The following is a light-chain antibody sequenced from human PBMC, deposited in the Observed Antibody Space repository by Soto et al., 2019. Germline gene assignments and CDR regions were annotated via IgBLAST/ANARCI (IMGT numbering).Light chain of an antibody. V-gene: IGLV2-14*01. CDR2: DVS. J-gene: IGLJ1*01. CDR1: SSDVGGYNY. CDR3: NTYTSSSKV. Sequence: QSVLTQPASVSGSPGQSITISCTGTSSDVGGYNYVSWYQQHPGKAPKLMIYDVSNRPSGVSNRFSGSKSGNTASLTISGLQAEDEADSYCNTYTSSSKVFRTGTKVPVL.